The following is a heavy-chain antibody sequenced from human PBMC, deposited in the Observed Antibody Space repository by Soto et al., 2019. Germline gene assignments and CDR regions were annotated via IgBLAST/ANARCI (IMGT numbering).Heavy chain of an antibody. J-gene: IGHJ5*02. V-gene: IGHV3-49*03. CDR1: GFTFGDYA. CDR3: TRWVLRFLEWFLDP. CDR2: IRSKAYGGTT. D-gene: IGHD3-3*01. Sequence: GGSLRLSCTASGFTFGDYAMSWFRQAPGKGLEWVGFIRSKAYGGTTEYAASVKGRFTISRDDSKSIAYLQMNSLKTEDTAVYYCTRWVLRFLEWFLDPWGQGTLVTVSS.